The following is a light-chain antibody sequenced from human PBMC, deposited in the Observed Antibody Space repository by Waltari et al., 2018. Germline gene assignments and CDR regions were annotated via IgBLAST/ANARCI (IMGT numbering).Light chain of an antibody. V-gene: IGKV1-9*01. CDR2: KAS. CDR1: QGISNN. J-gene: IGKJ4*01. Sequence: DIQLTQSPSSLPASVGDRVTITCQVSQGISNNLAWYQQKPGKVPRLLIYKASTLQTGVPSRFSGSGSGTDFTLTISSLQPEDFATYHCQHGYSLPLTFGGGTKVEIK. CDR3: QHGYSLPLT.